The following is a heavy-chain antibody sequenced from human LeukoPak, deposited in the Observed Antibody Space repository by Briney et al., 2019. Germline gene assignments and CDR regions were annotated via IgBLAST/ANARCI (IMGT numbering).Heavy chain of an antibody. CDR2: TYYRSKWSN. J-gene: IGHJ4*02. V-gene: IGHV6-1*01. D-gene: IGHD3-9*01. CDR3: ARTVATFYDILTGYDVFDS. CDR1: GDSVSSNSSA. Sequence: SQTPSLTCAISGDSVSSNSSAWNWIRQSPSRGLEWLGRTYYRSKWSNDFALSVKDRITFKTDTSKNQVSLQLTSVTPEDTAVYYCARTVATFYDILTGYDVFDSWGQGTLVTVSS.